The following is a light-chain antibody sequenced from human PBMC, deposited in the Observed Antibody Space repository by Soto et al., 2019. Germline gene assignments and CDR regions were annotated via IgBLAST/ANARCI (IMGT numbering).Light chain of an antibody. J-gene: IGKJ1*01. CDR1: QSVGTN. CDR3: QQYGSSGT. Sequence: EIVMTQSPATLSVSPGERATLSCRASQSVGTNLVWYQHKPGQAPRPLIYGASIRATGIPARFSASGSGTDFTLTISRLEPEDFAVYYCQQYGSSGTFGQGTKVDIK. CDR2: GAS. V-gene: IGKV3-15*01.